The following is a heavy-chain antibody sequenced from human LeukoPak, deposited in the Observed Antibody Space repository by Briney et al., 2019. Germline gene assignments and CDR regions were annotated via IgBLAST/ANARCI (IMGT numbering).Heavy chain of an antibody. CDR3: AKEVLGP. Sequence: GSLRLSCAVSGFPFSTFWMSWVRQPPGKGLEWIGSIYYSGSTYYNPSLKSRVTISVDTSKNQLSPKLRSVTAADTAVYYCAKEVLGPWGQGTLVTVSS. D-gene: IGHD7-27*01. CDR1: GFPFSTFW. V-gene: IGHV4-39*07. CDR2: IYYSGST. J-gene: IGHJ5*02.